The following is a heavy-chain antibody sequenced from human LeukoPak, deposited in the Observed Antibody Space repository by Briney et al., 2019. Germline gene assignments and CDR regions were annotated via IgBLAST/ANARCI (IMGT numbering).Heavy chain of an antibody. J-gene: IGHJ4*02. V-gene: IGHV4-61*08. CDR1: GGSISSGDYYWGGDYY. CDR2: IYYSGGT. Sequence: SETLSLTCTVSGGSISSGDYYWGGDYYWSWIRQPPGKELEWIGYIYYSGGTKYNPSLMSRVTISVDTSKNQFSLKLSSVTAADTAVYYCVRHLESPYSGTYAYWGQGTLVTVSS. CDR3: VRHLESPYSGTYAY. D-gene: IGHD1-26*01.